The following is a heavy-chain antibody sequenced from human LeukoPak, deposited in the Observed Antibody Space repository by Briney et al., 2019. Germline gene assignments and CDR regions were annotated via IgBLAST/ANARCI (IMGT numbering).Heavy chain of an antibody. Sequence: ASVKVSCKASGYTFTNYGISWVRQAPGQGLEWMGLISAYNGNTNYAQKFQGRVTMTTDTSTSTVYMDLSSLRSEDTAVYYCARDREVVVITDYYYGMDVWGQGTTVTVSS. CDR2: ISAYNGNT. CDR3: ARDREVVVITDYYYGMDV. V-gene: IGHV1-18*01. D-gene: IGHD3-22*01. CDR1: GYTFTNYG. J-gene: IGHJ6*02.